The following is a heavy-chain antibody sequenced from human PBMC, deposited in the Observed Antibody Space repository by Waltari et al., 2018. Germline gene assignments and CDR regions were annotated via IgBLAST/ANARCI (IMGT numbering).Heavy chain of an antibody. CDR3: ARATDDYYYGMDV. CDR1: GYSISSGYY. V-gene: IGHV4-38-2*02. Sequence: QVQLQESGPGLVKPSETLSLTCTVSGYSISSGYYWGWIRQPPGKGLEWIGRIHHSGRTDHNPAPKSRVTISVDTSKNQFSLKLSSVTAADTAVYYCARATDDYYYGMDVWGQGTTVTVSS. CDR2: IHHSGRT. D-gene: IGHD4-17*01. J-gene: IGHJ6*02.